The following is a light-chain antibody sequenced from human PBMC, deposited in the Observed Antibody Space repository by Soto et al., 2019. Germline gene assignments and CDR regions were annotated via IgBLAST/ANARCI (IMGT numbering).Light chain of an antibody. CDR2: GAS. Sequence: EIVMTQSPATLSVSPGERATLSCRASQSVSSNLAWYQQKPGQAPRLLIYGASTRAPGIPARFSGSGSGTEFTLTISSLKSEDFAVYYCQQYNNWPGTFGQGTKVEIK. V-gene: IGKV3-15*01. CDR3: QQYNNWPGT. CDR1: QSVSSN. J-gene: IGKJ1*01.